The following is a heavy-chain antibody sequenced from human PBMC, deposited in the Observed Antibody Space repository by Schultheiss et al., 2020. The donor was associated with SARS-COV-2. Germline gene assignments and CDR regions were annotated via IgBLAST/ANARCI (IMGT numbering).Heavy chain of an antibody. D-gene: IGHD2-15*01. CDR3: ARESCRGGGCYHDY. CDR1: GFTFSSYG. Sequence: GGSLRLSCAASGFTFSSYGMHWVRQAPGKGLEWVAVISYDGSNKYYADSVKGRFTISRDNSKNTLYLQMNSLRAEDTAVYYCARESCRGGGCYHDYWGQGTLVTVSS. J-gene: IGHJ4*02. CDR2: ISYDGSNK. V-gene: IGHV3-30*03.